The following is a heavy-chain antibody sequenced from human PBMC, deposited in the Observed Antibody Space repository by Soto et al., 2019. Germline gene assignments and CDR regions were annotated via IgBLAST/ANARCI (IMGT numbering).Heavy chain of an antibody. CDR3: AKDAAPYVDIVATFMDV. V-gene: IGHV3-23*01. D-gene: IGHD5-12*01. CDR1: GFTFSSYA. CDR2: ISGSGGST. Sequence: GGSLRLSCAASGFTFSSYAMSWVRQAPGKGLEWVSAISGSGGSTYYADSVKGRFTISRDNSKNTLYLQMNSLRAEDTAVYYCAKDAAPYVDIVATFMDVWGKGTTVTVSS. J-gene: IGHJ6*04.